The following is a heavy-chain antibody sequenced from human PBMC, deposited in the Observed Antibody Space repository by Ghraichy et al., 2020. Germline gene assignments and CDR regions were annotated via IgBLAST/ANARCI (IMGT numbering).Heavy chain of an antibody. CDR3: ARLPIVGAPRGAFDI. V-gene: IGHV4-59*08. D-gene: IGHD1-26*01. CDR2: IYYSGST. J-gene: IGHJ3*02. Sequence: SETLSLTCTVSGGSISSYYWSWIRQPPGKGLEWIGYIYYSGSTNYNPSLKSRVTISVDTSKNQFSLKLSSVTAADTAVYYCARLPIVGAPRGAFDIWGQGTMVTVSS. CDR1: GGSISSYY.